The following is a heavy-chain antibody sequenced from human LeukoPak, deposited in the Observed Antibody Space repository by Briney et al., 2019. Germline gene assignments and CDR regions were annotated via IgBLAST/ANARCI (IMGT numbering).Heavy chain of an antibody. CDR3: ARDRYYYGSSGYYYVGYFVY. J-gene: IGHJ4*02. D-gene: IGHD3-22*01. V-gene: IGHV3-30-3*01. CDR2: ISYDGSNK. Sequence: GRSLRLSCAASGFTFSSYAMHWVRQAPGKGLERVAVISYDGSNKYYADSVKGRFTISRDNSKNTLYLQMNSLRAEDTAVYYCARDRYYYGSSGYYYVGYFVYWGQGTLVTVSS. CDR1: GFTFSSYA.